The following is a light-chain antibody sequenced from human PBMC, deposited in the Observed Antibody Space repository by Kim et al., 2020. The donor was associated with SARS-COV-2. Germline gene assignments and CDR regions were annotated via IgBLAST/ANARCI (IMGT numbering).Light chain of an antibody. CDR1: QDISSY. J-gene: IGKJ2*01. Sequence: VIWMTQSPSLLSASTGDRVTISCRTSQDISSYLAWYQQKPGKAPELLIYTASTLQSGVPSRFSGSGSGTNFTLTISCLQSEDFATYYCQQYYNFPYTFGQGTKLEI. CDR2: TAS. CDR3: QQYYNFPYT. V-gene: IGKV1D-8*01.